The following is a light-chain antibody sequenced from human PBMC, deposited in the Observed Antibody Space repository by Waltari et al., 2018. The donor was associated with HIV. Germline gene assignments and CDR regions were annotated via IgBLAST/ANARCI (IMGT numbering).Light chain of an antibody. J-gene: IGLJ1*01. CDR3: NSYAGSSKSYV. CDR1: TSDIGGYNY. V-gene: IGLV2-8*01. Sequence: QSALTQPPSASGSPGQSVTISCTGTTSDIGGYNYVSWYQQHPGEPPRLIIYDVTKRPSGVPDRFSGSKSGNTASLTVSGLQAEDEAEYYCNSYAGSSKSYVFGTGTKVTVL. CDR2: DVT.